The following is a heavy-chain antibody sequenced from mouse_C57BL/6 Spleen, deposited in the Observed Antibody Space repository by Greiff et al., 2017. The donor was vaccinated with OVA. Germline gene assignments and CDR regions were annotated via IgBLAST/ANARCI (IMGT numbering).Heavy chain of an antibody. CDR3: ARKGTSY. Sequence: QVQLQQPGAELVKPGASVKMSCKASGYTFTSYWITWVKQRPGQGLEWIGALYPGSGSTNSNEKFKSKATLTVDTSTSTAYMQLSSLTSEDSAVYYCARKGTSYWGQGTAGTVSS. D-gene: IGHD1-1*01. CDR2: LYPGSGST. V-gene: IGHV1-55*01. J-gene: IGHJ4*01. CDR1: GYTFTSYW.